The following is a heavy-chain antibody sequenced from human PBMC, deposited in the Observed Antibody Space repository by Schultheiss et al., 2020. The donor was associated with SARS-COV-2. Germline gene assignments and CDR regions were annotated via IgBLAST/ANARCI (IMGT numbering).Heavy chain of an antibody. CDR3: ARRGGTTYYAFDI. D-gene: IGHD1-1*01. CDR1: GGSISSSSYY. Sequence: SETLSLTCTVSGGSISSSSYYWVWIRQPPGKGLEWIGSFYYSGSTYYNPSLKSRVTISVDTSKNQFSLKMSSVTAADTAVYYCARRGGTTYYAFDIWGQGTMVTVSS. J-gene: IGHJ3*02. CDR2: FYYSGST. V-gene: IGHV4-39*01.